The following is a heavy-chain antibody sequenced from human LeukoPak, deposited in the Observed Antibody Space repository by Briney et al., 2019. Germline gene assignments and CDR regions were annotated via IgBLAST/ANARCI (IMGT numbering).Heavy chain of an antibody. CDR2: ISGSGTI. CDR1: GGSINSY. J-gene: IGHJ5*02. Sequence: SETLSLTCTVSGGSINSYWSWIRQPAGKGLEWIGRISGSGTITYNPALQSRLTISIDTSKNQFSLKLMSVTAADTAVYYCARDSGTTGEVKFDPWGQGILVTVSS. CDR3: ARDSGTTGEVKFDP. V-gene: IGHV4-4*07. D-gene: IGHD3-10*01.